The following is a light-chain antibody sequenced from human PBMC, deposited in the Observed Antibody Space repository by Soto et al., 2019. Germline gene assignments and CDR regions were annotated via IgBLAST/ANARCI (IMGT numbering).Light chain of an antibody. CDR1: QAVNTR. V-gene: IGKV3D-11*03. J-gene: IGKJ4*01. Sequence: EIVLTQSPATLSSFPGDRVTLSCRASQAVNTRLAWYQHKPGQAPRLLIYLASNRAAGVPARFSGSGSGTDFTLTISDVEPEDFAVYCCQQYGSSPLTFGGGTKVDIK. CDR3: QQYGSSPLT. CDR2: LAS.